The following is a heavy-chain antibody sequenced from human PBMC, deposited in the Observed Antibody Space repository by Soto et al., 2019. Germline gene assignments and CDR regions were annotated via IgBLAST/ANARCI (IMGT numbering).Heavy chain of an antibody. CDR1: GFTFSSYE. J-gene: IGHJ6*02. D-gene: IGHD3-9*01. V-gene: IGHV3-48*03. Sequence: PXGSLRLSCAASGFTFSSYEMNGVRQAPGKGLEWVSYISSSGSTIYYADSVKGRFTISRDNAKNSLYLQMNSLRAEDTAVYYCARDSGHILTHFYYYYGMNVWGQGTTVTVSS. CDR2: ISSSGSTI. CDR3: ARDSGHILTHFYYYYGMNV.